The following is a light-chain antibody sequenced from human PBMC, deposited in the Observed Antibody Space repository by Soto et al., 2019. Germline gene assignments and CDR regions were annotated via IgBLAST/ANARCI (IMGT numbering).Light chain of an antibody. J-gene: IGKJ4*01. V-gene: IGKV3-15*01. Sequence: EIVMTQSPATLSVSPGERATLSCRASQSVNSNLAWYQQKPGQAPRLLIYGASTRATGVPARFSGSGSGTDFTFTISSLQSEDFAVYYCQQYNNWSPLTFGGGTKVDIK. CDR3: QQYNNWSPLT. CDR2: GAS. CDR1: QSVNSN.